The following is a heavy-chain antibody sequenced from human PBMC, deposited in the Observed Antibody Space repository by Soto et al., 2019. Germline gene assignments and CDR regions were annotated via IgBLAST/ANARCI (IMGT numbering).Heavy chain of an antibody. CDR2: IIPILGIA. V-gene: IGHV1-69*04. J-gene: IGHJ6*04. Sequence: SVKVSCKASGGTFSSYTISWVRQAPGQGLEWMGRIIPILGIANYAQKFQGRVTITADKSTSTAYMELSSLRSEDTAVYYCARELAYYDFWSGSPVDVWGKGTTVTVSS. D-gene: IGHD3-3*01. CDR3: ARELAYYDFWSGSPVDV. CDR1: GGTFSSYT.